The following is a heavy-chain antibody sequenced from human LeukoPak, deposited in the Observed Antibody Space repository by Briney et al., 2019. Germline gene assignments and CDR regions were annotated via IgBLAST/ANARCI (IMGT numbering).Heavy chain of an antibody. V-gene: IGHV4-34*01. CDR1: GGSFSGYY. CDR3: ARETDIVVVPASAGWFDP. CDR2: INHSGST. Sequence: PSETLSLTCAVYGGSFSGYYWSWIRQPPGKGLEWIGEINHSGSTNCNPSLKSRVTISVDTSKNQFSLKLSSVTAADTAVYYCARETDIVVVPASAGWFDPWGQGTLVTVSS. D-gene: IGHD2-2*01. J-gene: IGHJ5*02.